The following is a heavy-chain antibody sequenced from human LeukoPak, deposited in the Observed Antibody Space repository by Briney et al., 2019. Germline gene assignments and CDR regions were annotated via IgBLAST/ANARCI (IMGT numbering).Heavy chain of an antibody. Sequence: SGPTLVKPTQTLTLTCTFSGFSLSTTGVGVGWIRQPPGKALEWLAVIYGNDDKRYSPSLRSRLTITKDTSKNQVVLTLTNMDPVDTATYYCEHRRKAVGENWFDPWGPGTLVTVSS. CDR3: EHRRKAVGENWFDP. D-gene: IGHD4-17*01. J-gene: IGHJ5*02. CDR1: GFSLSTTGVG. CDR2: IYGNDDK. V-gene: IGHV2-5*01.